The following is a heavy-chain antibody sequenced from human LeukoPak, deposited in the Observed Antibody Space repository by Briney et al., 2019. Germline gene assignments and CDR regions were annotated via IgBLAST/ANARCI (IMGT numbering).Heavy chain of an antibody. D-gene: IGHD2-2*01. Sequence: GGSLRLSCAASGFTFSSYAMSWVRQAPGKGLELVSAISGSGGSTYYADSVKGRFTISRDNSKNTLYLQMNSLRAEDTAVYYCAKLGYCSSTSCSAGAFDIWGQGTMVTVSS. J-gene: IGHJ3*02. V-gene: IGHV3-23*01. CDR3: AKLGYCSSTSCSAGAFDI. CDR1: GFTFSSYA. CDR2: ISGSGGST.